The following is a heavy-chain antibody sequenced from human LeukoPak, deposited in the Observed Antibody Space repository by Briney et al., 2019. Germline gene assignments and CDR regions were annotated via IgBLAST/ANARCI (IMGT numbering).Heavy chain of an antibody. CDR3: AKEVAARPAARIYYFDY. J-gene: IGHJ4*02. Sequence: GGSLRLSCAASGFTFSSYSMNWVRQAPGKGLEWVSTISGSDSSTYYADSVKGRFSISRDNSKNTLYLQMNSLRAEDTAVYYCAKEVAARPAARIYYFDYWGQGTLVTVSS. V-gene: IGHV3-23*01. CDR1: GFTFSSYS. D-gene: IGHD6-6*01. CDR2: ISGSDSST.